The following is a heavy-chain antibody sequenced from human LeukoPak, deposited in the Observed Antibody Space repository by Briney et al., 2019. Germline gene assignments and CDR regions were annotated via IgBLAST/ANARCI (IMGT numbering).Heavy chain of an antibody. CDR2: ISYDGSNK. Sequence: PPGMSLRLSCAASGFTFSSYAMHWVRQAPGKGLEWVAVISYDGSNKYYADSVKGRFTIFRDNSKNTLYLQMNSLRAEDTAVYYCARRYCSGGSCYLDVWGQGTTVTVSS. J-gene: IGHJ6*02. CDR1: GFTFSSYA. V-gene: IGHV3-30-3*01. CDR3: ARRYCSGGSCYLDV. D-gene: IGHD2-15*01.